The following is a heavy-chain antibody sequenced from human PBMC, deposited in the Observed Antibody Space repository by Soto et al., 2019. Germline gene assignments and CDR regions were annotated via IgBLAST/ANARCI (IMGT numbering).Heavy chain of an antibody. V-gene: IGHV1-69*01. J-gene: IGHJ6*02. CDR1: GGTFSSYA. Sequence: QVQLVQSGAEVQKPGSSVKVSCKASGGTFSSYASSWVRQAPGQGLEWMGGIIPIFGTANYAQKVQGRVTTTGDESTITAYMDLSSLRTEDTAAYYCAVTRTLSRRADYYYNGMDVCCQGSTVTVSS. CDR2: IIPIFGTA. CDR3: AVTRTLSRRADYYYNGMDV. D-gene: IGHD3-16*02.